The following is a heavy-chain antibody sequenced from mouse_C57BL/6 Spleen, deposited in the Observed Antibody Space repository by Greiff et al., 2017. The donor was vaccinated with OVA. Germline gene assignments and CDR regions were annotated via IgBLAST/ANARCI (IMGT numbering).Heavy chain of an antibody. V-gene: IGHV1-26*01. CDR2: INPNNGGT. Sequence: EVQLQQSGPELVKPGASVKISCKASGYTFTDYYMNWVKQSHGKSLEWIGDINPNNGGTSYNQKFKGKATLTVDKSSSTAYMELRSLTSEDSAVYYCARKGGGYYEYYFDYWGQGTTLTVSS. CDR1: GYTFTDYY. D-gene: IGHD2-3*01. J-gene: IGHJ2*01. CDR3: ARKGGGYYEYYFDY.